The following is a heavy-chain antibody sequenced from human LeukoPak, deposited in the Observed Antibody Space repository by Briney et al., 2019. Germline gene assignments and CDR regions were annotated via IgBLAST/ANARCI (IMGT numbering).Heavy chain of an antibody. J-gene: IGHJ5*02. CDR3: ARDCRDWFDP. CDR2: IYSGGST. CDR1: RFTFSSYA. Sequence: PGGSLRFSCAASRFTFSSYAMSWVRQAPGKGLEWVSVIYSGGSTYYADSVKGRFTISRDNSKNTLYLQMNSLRAEDTAVYYCARDCRDWFDPWGQGTLVTVSS. V-gene: IGHV3-53*01.